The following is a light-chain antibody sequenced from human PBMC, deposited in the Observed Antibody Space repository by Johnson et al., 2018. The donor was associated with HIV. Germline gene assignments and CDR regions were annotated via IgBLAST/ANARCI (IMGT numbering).Light chain of an antibody. J-gene: IGLJ1*01. V-gene: IGLV1-51*02. CDR3: GTWGTSLSTGGA. CDR2: ENN. CDR1: SSNIGNNY. Sequence: QSVLTQPPSVSAAPGQKVTISCSGSSSNIGNNYVSWYQQLPGTAPKLLIYENNKRPSGISDRFSGSKSGTSATLGITGLQTGDEADYYCGTWGTSLSTGGAVGTVHKVTVL.